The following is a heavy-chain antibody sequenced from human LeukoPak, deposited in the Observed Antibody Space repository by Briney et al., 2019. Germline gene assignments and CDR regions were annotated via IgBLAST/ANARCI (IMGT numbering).Heavy chain of an antibody. V-gene: IGHV4-34*01. J-gene: IGHJ4*02. D-gene: IGHD6-6*01. CDR2: INHSGST. Sequence: SETLSLTCAVYGGSFSGYYWSWIRQPPGKGLEWIGEINHSGSTNYNPSLKSRVAISVDTSKSQFSLKLSSVTATDTAVYYCASSSGYWGQGTLVTVSS. CDR3: ASSSGY. CDR1: GGSFSGYY.